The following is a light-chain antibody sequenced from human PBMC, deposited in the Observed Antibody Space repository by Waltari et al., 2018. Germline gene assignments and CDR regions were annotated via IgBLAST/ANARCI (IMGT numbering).Light chain of an antibody. Sequence: DIQITQSPSTLSASVGDRVIFSCRASQSISKWLAWYQQKPGKAPKLLIYKASTLESGFPSRFSGSGSGTEFTLTISSMQPEDVATYYCKQYNSYSLLSFGGGTKVEIK. CDR2: KAS. J-gene: IGKJ4*01. V-gene: IGKV1-5*03. CDR1: QSISKW. CDR3: KQYNSYSLLS.